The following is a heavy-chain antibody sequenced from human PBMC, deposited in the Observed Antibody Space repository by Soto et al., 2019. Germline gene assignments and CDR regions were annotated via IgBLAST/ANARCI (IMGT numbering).Heavy chain of an antibody. J-gene: IGHJ6*02. CDR1: GDNFKKNV. Sequence: QVQLMQSGAEIKKPGSSVKVSCKTSGDNFKKNVFTWVRQAPGQGLEWMGGTIPALGKTRYIEKFQGRVTIPVDDATRTVYMEVRDLTSEDTAIYYCARGPFRPSAMDVWGQGTTVTVSS. V-gene: IGHV1-69*01. D-gene: IGHD3-10*01. CDR3: ARGPFRPSAMDV. CDR2: TIPALGKT.